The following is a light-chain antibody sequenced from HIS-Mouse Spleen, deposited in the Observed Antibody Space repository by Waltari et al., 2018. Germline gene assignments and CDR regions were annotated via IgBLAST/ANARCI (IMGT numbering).Light chain of an antibody. CDR3: QVWDSSSGHVV. CDR1: NMGSKL. Sequence: SYVLTQPPSVSVAPGNTARITCGGINMGSKLVHWYLQKPAQGPVLVVYDDSDRPSGIPERFSGSNSGNTATLTISRVDAGDEADYYCQVWDSSSGHVVFGGGTKLTVL. CDR2: DDS. V-gene: IGLV3-21*03. J-gene: IGLJ2*01.